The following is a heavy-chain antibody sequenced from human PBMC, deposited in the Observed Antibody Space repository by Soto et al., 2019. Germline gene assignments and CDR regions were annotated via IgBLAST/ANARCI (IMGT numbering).Heavy chain of an antibody. J-gene: IGHJ4*02. CDR2: ISASGDST. CDR1: GFTFSRHS. Sequence: GGSLRLSCAVSGFTFSRHSMSWIRQAPGKGLEWVSSISASGDSTYFADYVKGRFTISRDNSKNTLYLQMNSLRDGDTAVYYCALVGPDALDYWGQGTLVTVSS. D-gene: IGHD6-6*01. V-gene: IGHV3-23*01. CDR3: ALVGPDALDY.